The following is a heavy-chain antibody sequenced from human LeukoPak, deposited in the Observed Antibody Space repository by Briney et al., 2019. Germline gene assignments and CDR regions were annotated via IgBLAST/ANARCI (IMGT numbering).Heavy chain of an antibody. J-gene: IGHJ4*02. Sequence: PSETLSLTCAVSGGSISSGGYSWSWIRQPPGKGLEWIGYIYHSGSTYYNPSLKSRVTISVDRSKNQFSLKLSSVTAAGTAVYYCARSITGHLPIGYWGQGTLVTVSS. CDR3: ARSITGHLPIGY. V-gene: IGHV4-30-2*01. CDR2: IYHSGST. CDR1: GGSISSGGYS. D-gene: IGHD1-20*01.